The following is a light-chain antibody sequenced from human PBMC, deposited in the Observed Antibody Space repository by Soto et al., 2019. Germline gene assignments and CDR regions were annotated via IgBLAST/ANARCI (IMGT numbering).Light chain of an antibody. Sequence: QSVLTQPASVSGSPGQSITISCSGTSSDVGSYNFVSWYQQHPDKAPKLMIYDVNKRPSGVSNSFSGSKSGNTASLTISGLQAEDEADYYCCSYAGRYIVVVVGGGTKLTVL. CDR1: SSDVGSYNF. CDR2: DVN. CDR3: CSYAGRYIVVV. V-gene: IGLV2-23*02. J-gene: IGLJ2*01.